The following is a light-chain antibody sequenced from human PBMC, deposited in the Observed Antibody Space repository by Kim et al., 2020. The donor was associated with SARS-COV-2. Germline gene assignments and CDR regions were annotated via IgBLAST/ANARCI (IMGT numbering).Light chain of an antibody. V-gene: IGKV1-39*01. CDR2: AAT. Sequence: ASVGDRVTITCRASQNIFNYLNWYQQQPGKAPKLLIYAATNLQSGVSSRFSGSGSETDFTLTISSLQPEDFATYYCQQSVTTPRTFGGGTKVDIK. J-gene: IGKJ4*01. CDR3: QQSVTTPRT. CDR1: QNIFNY.